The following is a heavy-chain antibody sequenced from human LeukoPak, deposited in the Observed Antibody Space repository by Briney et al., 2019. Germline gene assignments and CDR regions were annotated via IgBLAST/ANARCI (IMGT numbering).Heavy chain of an antibody. V-gene: IGHV3-30-3*01. Sequence: PGGSLRLSCAASGFTFSSYAMHWVRQAPGKGLEWVAVISYDGSNKYYADSVKGRFTISRDNSKNTLYLQMNSLRAEDTAVYYCAGTARTIFGSYYYYGMDVWGQGTTVTVSS. CDR3: AGTARTIFGSYYYYGMDV. CDR2: ISYDGSNK. CDR1: GFTFSSYA. D-gene: IGHD3-3*01. J-gene: IGHJ6*02.